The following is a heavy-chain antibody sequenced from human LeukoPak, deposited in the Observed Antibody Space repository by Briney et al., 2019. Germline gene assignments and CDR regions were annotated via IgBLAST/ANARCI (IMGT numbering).Heavy chain of an antibody. V-gene: IGHV1-24*01. D-gene: IGHD3-3*01. Sequence: ASVKVSCKASGYTFTSYDINWVRQATGQGLEWMGGFDPEDGETIYAQKFQGRVTMTEDTSTDTAYMELSSLRSEDTAVYYCATVPPIGGSGYYIYFQHWGQGTLVTVSS. CDR1: GYTFTSYD. CDR3: ATVPPIGGSGYYIYFQH. CDR2: FDPEDGET. J-gene: IGHJ1*01.